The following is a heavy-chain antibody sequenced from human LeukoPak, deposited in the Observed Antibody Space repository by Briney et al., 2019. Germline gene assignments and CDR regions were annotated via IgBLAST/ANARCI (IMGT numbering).Heavy chain of an antibody. D-gene: IGHD3-10*01. CDR2: ISYDGSNK. Sequence: GFLRLSCAASGFTFRNYGMHWVRQAPGKGLEWVSIISYDGSNKYYADSVKGRFTISRDNSKSTLYLQMNSLRTEDTAVYFCATLRYGSGSYYADYWGQGTLVTVSS. CDR3: ATLRYGSGSYYADY. CDR1: GFTFRNYG. J-gene: IGHJ4*02. V-gene: IGHV3-30*03.